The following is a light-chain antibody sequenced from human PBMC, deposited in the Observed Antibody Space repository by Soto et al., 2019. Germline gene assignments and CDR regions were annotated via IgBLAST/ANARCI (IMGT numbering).Light chain of an antibody. CDR2: DVS. CDR1: SSDVGGYNH. V-gene: IGLV2-14*01. CDR3: SSYISSSTVV. Sequence: QSALTQPASVSGSPGQSITISCTGTSSDVGGYNHVSWYQQHPGKAPKLMIYDVSNRPSGVSNRFSGSKSGNTASLTISGLQSEDEADYYCSSYISSSTVVFGGGTKLTVL. J-gene: IGLJ2*01.